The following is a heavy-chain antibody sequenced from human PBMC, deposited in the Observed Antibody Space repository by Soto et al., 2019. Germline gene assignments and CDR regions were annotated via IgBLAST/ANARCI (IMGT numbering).Heavy chain of an antibody. CDR3: ARDPRGVVVPAATTDQYYYYYGMDV. V-gene: IGHV1-69*13. Sequence: VKVSCKASGGTFSSYAISWVRQAPGQGLEWMGGIIPIFGTANYAQKFQGRVTITADESTSTAYMELSSLRSEDTAVYYCARDPRGVVVPAATTDQYYYYYGMDVWGQGTTVTVSS. D-gene: IGHD2-2*01. J-gene: IGHJ6*02. CDR2: IIPIFGTA. CDR1: GGTFSSYA.